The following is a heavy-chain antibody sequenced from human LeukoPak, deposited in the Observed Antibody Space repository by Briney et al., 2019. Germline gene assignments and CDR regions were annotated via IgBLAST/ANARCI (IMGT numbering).Heavy chain of an antibody. CDR1: GYTFTSYY. CDR2: MNPNSGNT. CDR3: ARSNRLRHCSGGSCYSFGY. J-gene: IGHJ4*02. V-gene: IGHV1-8*01. Sequence: GASVKVSCKSSGYTFTSYYINWVRQATGQGLEWMGWMNPNSGNTGYAQKFQGRVTMTRNTSISTAYMELSSLRSEDTAVYYCARSNRLRHCSGGSCYSFGYWGQGTLVTVSS. D-gene: IGHD2-15*01.